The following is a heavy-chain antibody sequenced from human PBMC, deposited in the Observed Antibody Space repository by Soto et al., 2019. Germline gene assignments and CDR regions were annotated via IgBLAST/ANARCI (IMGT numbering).Heavy chain of an antibody. CDR3: ARDNWGRRHSSSAFDY. J-gene: IGHJ4*02. V-gene: IGHV1-69*13. CDR1: GGTFSSYA. CDR2: IIPIFGTA. D-gene: IGHD6-6*01. Sequence: SVKVSCKASGGTFSSYAISWLRQAPGQGLEWMGGIIPIFGTANYAQKFQGRVTITADESTSTAYMELSSLRSEDTAVYYCARDNWGRRHSSSAFDYWGQGTLVTVSS.